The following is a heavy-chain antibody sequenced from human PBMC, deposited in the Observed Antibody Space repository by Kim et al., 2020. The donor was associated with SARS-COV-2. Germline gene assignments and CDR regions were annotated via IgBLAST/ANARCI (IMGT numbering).Heavy chain of an antibody. CDR1: GGSISSYN. Sequence: SETLSLTCTVSGGSISSYNCNWIRQRPGTGLGWVGNVCHSGSANYNHTLTSKVTLTVDTAKNQIPLNLSSVPAADTDVSDCSRAVTAMFRLYASYY. CDR3: SRAVTAMFRLYASYY. CDR2: VCHSGSA. D-gene: IGHD5-18*01. V-gene: IGHV4-59*01. J-gene: IGHJ6*01.